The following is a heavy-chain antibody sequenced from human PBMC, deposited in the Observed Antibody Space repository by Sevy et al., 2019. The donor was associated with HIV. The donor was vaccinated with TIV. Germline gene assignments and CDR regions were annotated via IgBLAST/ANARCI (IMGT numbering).Heavy chain of an antibody. CDR2: INRSGST. D-gene: IGHD3-9*01. CDR3: ACGAPVLRYFDWCRNYYGMDV. CDR1: GGSFSGYY. J-gene: IGHJ6*02. V-gene: IGHV4-34*01. Sequence: SETLSLTCAVYGGSFSGYYWSWIRQPPGKGLEWIGEINRSGSTNCKPSLKSRVTISVDTAKNQLSLKLSSVTAAGTAVYYCACGAPVLRYFDWCRNYYGMDVWGQGTTVTVSS.